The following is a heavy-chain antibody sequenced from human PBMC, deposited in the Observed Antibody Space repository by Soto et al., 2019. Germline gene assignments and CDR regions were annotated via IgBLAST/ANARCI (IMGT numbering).Heavy chain of an antibody. CDR1: GFTFSSYS. D-gene: IGHD6-19*01. Sequence: PGGSLRLSCAASGFTFSSYSMNWVRQAPGKGLEWVSSISSSSSYIYYADSVKGRFTISRDNAKNSLYLQMNSLRAEDTAVYYCARDLAGLRGWSHFDYWGQGTLVTVSS. V-gene: IGHV3-21*01. CDR2: ISSSSSYI. CDR3: ARDLAGLRGWSHFDY. J-gene: IGHJ4*02.